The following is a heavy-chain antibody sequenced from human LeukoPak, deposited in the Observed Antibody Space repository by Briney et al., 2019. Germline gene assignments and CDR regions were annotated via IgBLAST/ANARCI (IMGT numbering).Heavy chain of an antibody. CDR1: GFTFSSYA. CDR3: ARSRSHITMVRGVILY. CDR2: ISYDGSNK. D-gene: IGHD3-10*01. Sequence: PGGSLRLSCAASGFTFSSYAMHWVRQAPGKGLEWVAVISYDGSNKYYADSVKGRFTISRDNSKNTLHLQMNSLRAEDTAVYYCARSRSHITMVRGVILYWGQGTLVTVSS. J-gene: IGHJ4*02. V-gene: IGHV3-30-3*01.